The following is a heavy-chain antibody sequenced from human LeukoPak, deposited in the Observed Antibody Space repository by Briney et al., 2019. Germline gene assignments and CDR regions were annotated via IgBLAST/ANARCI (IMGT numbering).Heavy chain of an antibody. J-gene: IGHJ4*02. CDR3: ARQAYYYYDSSGYSLDY. V-gene: IGHV5-51*01. CDR2: IYPGDSDT. Sequence: GEALKISCQGSGYSFTSYWIGWVRQVPGKGLEWMGIIYPGDSDTRYSPSFQGQVTISADKSISTAYLQWSSLKASDTAMYYCARQAYYYYDSSGYSLDYWGQGTLVTVSS. CDR1: GYSFTSYW. D-gene: IGHD3-22*01.